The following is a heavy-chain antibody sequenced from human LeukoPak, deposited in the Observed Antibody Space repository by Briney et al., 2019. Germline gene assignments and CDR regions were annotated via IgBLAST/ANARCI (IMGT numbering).Heavy chain of an antibody. J-gene: IGHJ6*04. D-gene: IGHD3-10*01. CDR1: GGTFSSYA. Sequence: ASVKVSCKASGGTFSSYAISWVRQAPGQGLEWMGGIIPIFGTANYAQKFQGRVTITADESTSTAYMELNSLRSEDTAVYYCARGPNDLVRRATLYYYYGMDVWGKGTTVTVSS. V-gene: IGHV1-69*01. CDR3: ARGPNDLVRRATLYYYYGMDV. CDR2: IIPIFGTA.